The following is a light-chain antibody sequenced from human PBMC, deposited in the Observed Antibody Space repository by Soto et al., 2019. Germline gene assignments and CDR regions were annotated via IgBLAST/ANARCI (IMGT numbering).Light chain of an antibody. J-gene: IGLJ2*01. CDR3: SSYRAFATLV. Sequence: QSVLTQPPSVSGAPGQRVTISCTGTDLDIGAYDFVSWYQHHAGKAPRLIIYEVTHRPSGIPSRFSASKSGNTASLTISGLQAEDEAHYYCSSYRAFATLVFGGGTQLTVL. CDR1: DLDIGAYDF. V-gene: IGLV2-14*01. CDR2: EVT.